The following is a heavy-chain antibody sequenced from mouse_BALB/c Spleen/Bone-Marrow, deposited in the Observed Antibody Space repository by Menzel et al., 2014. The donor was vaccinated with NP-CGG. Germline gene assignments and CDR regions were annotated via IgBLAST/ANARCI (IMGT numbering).Heavy chain of an antibody. Sequence: QVQLQQSGAELVKPGASVKLSCKASGYTFTSYYLYWVKRRPGQGLEWTGEINPSNGGTNFNERFKSKASLTVDKSSSTAYMQLNSLTSEDSAVYYCTRRSLLSDYYSMDYWGQGTSVTVSS. D-gene: IGHD2-10*01. CDR3: TRRSLLSDYYSMDY. V-gene: IGHV1S81*02. CDR2: INPSNGGT. CDR1: GYTFTSYY. J-gene: IGHJ4*01.